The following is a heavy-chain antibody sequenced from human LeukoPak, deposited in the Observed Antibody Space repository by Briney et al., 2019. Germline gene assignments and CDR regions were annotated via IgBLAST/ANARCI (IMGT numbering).Heavy chain of an antibody. V-gene: IGHV3-23*01. D-gene: IGHD1-26*01. CDR3: AKDQRWESPHYLDS. J-gene: IGHJ4*02. CDR1: GFTFSSSA. CDR2: ISASGGST. Sequence: QPGGSLRLSCAASGFTFSSSAMSWVRQVPGKGLEWVSGISASGGSTYYADSVRGRFTISRDNSKNTLYVQMSSLRDEDTAVYYYAKDQRWESPHYLDSWGQGTLVTVSS.